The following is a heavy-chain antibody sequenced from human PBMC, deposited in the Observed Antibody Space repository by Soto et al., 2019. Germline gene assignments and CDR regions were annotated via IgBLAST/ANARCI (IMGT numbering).Heavy chain of an antibody. J-gene: IGHJ4*02. D-gene: IGHD5-18*01. CDR3: ARLTARVQRMFDY. CDR2: IYYSGST. Sequence: QLQLQESGPGLVKPSETLSLTCTVSGGSISSSSYYWGWIRQPPGKGLEWIGSIYYSGSTYYNPSLKSRVTISVDTSKNQGPLKRSSGTAAGTAVYYSARLTARVQRMFDYLGQGTLVTVSS. V-gene: IGHV4-39*01. CDR1: GGSISSSSYY.